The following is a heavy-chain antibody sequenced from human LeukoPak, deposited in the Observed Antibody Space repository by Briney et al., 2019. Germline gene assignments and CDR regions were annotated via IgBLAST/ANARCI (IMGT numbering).Heavy chain of an antibody. Sequence: PGGSLRLSCAASGFTFSSYGMHWVRQAPGKGLEWVAFIRYDGSNKYYADSVKGRFTISRDNSKNTLYLQMNSLRAEDTAGYYCAKDPYSRPGHLDYWGRGTLVTVSS. J-gene: IGHJ4*02. D-gene: IGHD2-15*01. CDR3: AKDPYSRPGHLDY. CDR1: GFTFSSYG. CDR2: IRYDGSNK. V-gene: IGHV3-30*02.